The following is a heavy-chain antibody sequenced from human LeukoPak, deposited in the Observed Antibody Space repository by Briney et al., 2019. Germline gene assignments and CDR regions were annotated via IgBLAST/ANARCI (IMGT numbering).Heavy chain of an antibody. Sequence: GRSLRLSCAASGFTFSSYSMNWVRQAPGKGLEWVSSISSSSSYIYYADSVKGRFTISRDNAKNSLYLQMNSLRAEDTAVYYCARAPLKVKTTFDYWGQGTLVTVSS. CDR1: GFTFSSYS. D-gene: IGHD1-14*01. V-gene: IGHV3-21*01. CDR2: ISSSSSYI. CDR3: ARAPLKVKTTFDY. J-gene: IGHJ4*02.